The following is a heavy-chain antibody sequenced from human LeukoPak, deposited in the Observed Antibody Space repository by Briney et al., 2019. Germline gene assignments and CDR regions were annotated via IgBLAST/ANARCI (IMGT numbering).Heavy chain of an antibody. J-gene: IGHJ4*02. CDR1: GGSISSSSYY. Sequence: SETLSLTCTVSGGSISSSSYYWSWIRQPPGKGLEWIGYIYYSGSTNYNPSLKSRVTISVDTSKNQFSLKLSSVTAADTAVYYCAREDSDYVWGSYRTFDYWGQGTLVTVSS. CDR2: IYYSGST. D-gene: IGHD3-16*02. V-gene: IGHV4-61*01. CDR3: AREDSDYVWGSYRTFDY.